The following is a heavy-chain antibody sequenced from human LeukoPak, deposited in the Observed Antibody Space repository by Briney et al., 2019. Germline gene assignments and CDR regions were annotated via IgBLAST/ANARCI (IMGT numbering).Heavy chain of an antibody. Sequence: SETLSLTCAVYGGSFSGYYWSWIRQPPGKGLEWIGEINHSGSTNYNPSLKSRVTISVDTSKNQSSLKLSSVTAADTAVYYCARHLDLSRRWFDPWGQGTLVTVSS. CDR3: ARHLDLSRRWFDP. CDR1: GGSFSGYY. V-gene: IGHV4-34*01. CDR2: INHSGST. D-gene: IGHD3-16*01. J-gene: IGHJ5*02.